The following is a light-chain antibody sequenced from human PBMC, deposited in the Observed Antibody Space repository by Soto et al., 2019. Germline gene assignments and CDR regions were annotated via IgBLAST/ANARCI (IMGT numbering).Light chain of an antibody. J-gene: IGKJ3*01. CDR1: QDISNY. Sequence: DIQMTQSPSSLSASVGDRVTITCQASQDISNYLNWYQQKPGKAPKLLIYEASNLETGVPSRFSGSDSGTDFTFTISSLQHEDIATYYCQQDDNLQFTFGPGTKVDIK. CDR3: QQDDNLQFT. V-gene: IGKV1-33*01. CDR2: EAS.